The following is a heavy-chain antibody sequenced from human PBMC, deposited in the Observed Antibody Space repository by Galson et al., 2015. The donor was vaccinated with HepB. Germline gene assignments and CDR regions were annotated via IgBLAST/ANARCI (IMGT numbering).Heavy chain of an antibody. CDR2: MKQDGGEK. J-gene: IGHJ4*02. CDR3: YDGHYSGR. D-gene: IGHD4-17*01. V-gene: IGHV3-7*01. CDR1: GFTFHNYW. Sequence: SLRLSCAASGFTFHNYWMNWVRHTPGKGLGWVAGMKQDGGEKHYLDAVRGRFTISGDAATNSLLLQMNSLRAEDTAVYHCYDGHYSGRWGRGTQVTVSS.